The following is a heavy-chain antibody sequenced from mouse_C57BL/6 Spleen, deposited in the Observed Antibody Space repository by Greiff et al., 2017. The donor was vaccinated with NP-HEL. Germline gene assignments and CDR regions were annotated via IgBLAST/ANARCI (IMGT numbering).Heavy chain of an antibody. Sequence: EVKLMESGGGLVKPGGSLKLSCAASGFTFSDYGMHWVRQAPEKGLEWVAYISSGSSTIYYADTVKGRFTISRDNAKNTLFLQMTSLRSEDTAMYYCATYDGYLHYWGQGTTLTVSS. V-gene: IGHV5-17*01. J-gene: IGHJ2*01. CDR3: ATYDGYLHY. CDR2: ISSGSSTI. D-gene: IGHD2-3*01. CDR1: GFTFSDYG.